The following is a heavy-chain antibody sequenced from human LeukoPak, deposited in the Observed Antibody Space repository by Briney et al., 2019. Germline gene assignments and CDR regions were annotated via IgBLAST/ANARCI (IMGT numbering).Heavy chain of an antibody. CDR2: ISSSSSYI. J-gene: IGHJ4*02. Sequence: PGGSLRLSCAASGFTFSSYSMNWVRQAPGKGLEWVSSISSSSSYIYYADSVKGRFTISRDNAKNSLYLQVNSLRAEDTAVYYCARVFNDYGDQGPQRDFDYWGQGTLVTVSS. CDR1: GFTFSSYS. D-gene: IGHD4-17*01. V-gene: IGHV3-21*01. CDR3: ARVFNDYGDQGPQRDFDY.